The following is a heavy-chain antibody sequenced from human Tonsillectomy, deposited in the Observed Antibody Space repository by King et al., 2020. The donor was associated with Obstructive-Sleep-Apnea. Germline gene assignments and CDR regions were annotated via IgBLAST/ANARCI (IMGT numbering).Heavy chain of an antibody. CDR1: GFSLSTRGVG. D-gene: IGHD3-10*01. J-gene: IGHJ1*01. CDR2: IYWDDDK. CDR3: ALRYYGAYSDYFHQ. Sequence: QITLKESGPTLVKPTQPLTLTCTFSGFSLSTRGVGVGWVRQPPGKALEWLALIYWDDDKIYSPSLNSRLTITKDTSKNQVVLTMTNMDPVDTATYYCALRYYGAYSDYFHQWGQGTLVTVSS. V-gene: IGHV2-5*02.